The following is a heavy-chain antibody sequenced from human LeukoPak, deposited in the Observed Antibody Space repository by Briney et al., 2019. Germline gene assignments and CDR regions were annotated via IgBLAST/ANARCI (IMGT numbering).Heavy chain of an antibody. CDR1: GYRFSSYW. D-gene: IGHD5-24*01. Sequence: NLGESLKISCKGSGYRFSSYWIGWVRQMPGKGLEWMGIIYPGDSDTRYSPSFQGQVAISADKSISTAYLQWSSLKASDTAIYYCARGGSGQLYNWFDPWGQGTLVTVSS. V-gene: IGHV5-51*01. CDR3: ARGGSGQLYNWFDP. J-gene: IGHJ5*02. CDR2: IYPGDSDT.